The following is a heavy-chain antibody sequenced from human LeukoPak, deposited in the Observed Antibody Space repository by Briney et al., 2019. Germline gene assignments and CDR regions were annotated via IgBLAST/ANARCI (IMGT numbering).Heavy chain of an antibody. V-gene: IGHV1-69*13. CDR1: GDSFINSA. Sequence: GASVKVSCKASGDSFINSAISWVRQAPGQGLEWMGGINPLLRTANYALKFQGKVTITADGSTSTAYLELSSLRSEDTAVYYCARGGGIFGVLTTAHYYGMDVWGQGTTVTVSS. D-gene: IGHD3-3*01. CDR2: INPLLRTA. CDR3: ARGGGIFGVLTTAHYYGMDV. J-gene: IGHJ6*02.